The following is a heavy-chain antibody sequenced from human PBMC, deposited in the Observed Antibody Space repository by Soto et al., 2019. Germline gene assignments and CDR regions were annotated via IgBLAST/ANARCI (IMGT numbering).Heavy chain of an antibody. Sequence: EVQLLESGGGLVQPGGSLRLSCAASGFTFSSYAMSWVRQAPGKGLERVSVISGSGGSTYYADSVKGRFTISRDNSKNTLDLQMNSLRAEDTAVYYCAKRGSGSYYDYWCQGTLVTVSS. V-gene: IGHV3-23*01. CDR2: ISGSGGST. CDR1: GFTFSSYA. J-gene: IGHJ4*02. CDR3: AKRGSGSYYDY. D-gene: IGHD3-10*01.